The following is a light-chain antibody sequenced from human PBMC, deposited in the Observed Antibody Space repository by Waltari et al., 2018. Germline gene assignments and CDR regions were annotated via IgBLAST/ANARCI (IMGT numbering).Light chain of an antibody. V-gene: IGKV4-1*01. Sequence: DLVMTQSPDSLAVSLGERAPINCKSSQSVLYSSNNKNYLAWYQQKPGQPPKLLIYWASTRESGVPDRFSGSGSGTDFTLTISSLQAEDVAVYYCQQYYSTPVTFGQGTKVEIK. J-gene: IGKJ1*01. CDR3: QQYYSTPVT. CDR1: QSVLYSSNNKNY. CDR2: WAS.